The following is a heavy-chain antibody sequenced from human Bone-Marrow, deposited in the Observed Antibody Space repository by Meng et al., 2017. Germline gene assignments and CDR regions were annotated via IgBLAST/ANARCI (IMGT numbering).Heavy chain of an antibody. CDR3: ARVTGGSYFAFDA. J-gene: IGHJ3*01. V-gene: IGHV3-72*01. Sequence: GESLKISCRVSGFTFSDHYMDWVRQAPGKGLEWVGRTRNKAKSYTTEYAASVKGRFTISRDESKNSMYLQMNGLKTEDTAVYYCARVTGGSYFAFDAWGQGTMVTVSS. D-gene: IGHD1-26*01. CDR1: GFTFSDHY. CDR2: TRNKAKSYTT.